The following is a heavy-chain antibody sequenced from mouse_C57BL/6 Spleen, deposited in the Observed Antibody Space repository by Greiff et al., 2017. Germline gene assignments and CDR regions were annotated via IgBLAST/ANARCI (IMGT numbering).Heavy chain of an antibody. J-gene: IGHJ3*01. V-gene: IGHV14-4*01. CDR2: IDPENGDT. D-gene: IGHD1-1*01. CDR3: TTQGSSLAWFAY. CDR1: GFNIKDDY. Sequence: EVQLQQSGAELVRPGASVKLSCTASGFNIKDDYMHWVKQRPEQGLEWIGWIDPENGDTEYASKFQGKATITADTSSNTAYLQLSSLTSEDTAVYYCTTQGSSLAWFAYWGQGTLVTVSA.